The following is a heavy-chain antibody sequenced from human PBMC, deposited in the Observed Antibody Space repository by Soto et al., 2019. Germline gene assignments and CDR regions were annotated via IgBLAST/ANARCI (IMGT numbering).Heavy chain of an antibody. Sequence: GGSLRLSCAASGFTFSSYGMHWVRQAPGKGLEWVADIKYDGSKKYYADSVKGRFTISRDNAKNSLYLQMNSLRAEDTAVYYCAREYAFDIWGQGTMVTVSS. CDR2: IKYDGSKK. J-gene: IGHJ3*02. CDR3: AREYAFDI. V-gene: IGHV3-30*03. CDR1: GFTFSSYG.